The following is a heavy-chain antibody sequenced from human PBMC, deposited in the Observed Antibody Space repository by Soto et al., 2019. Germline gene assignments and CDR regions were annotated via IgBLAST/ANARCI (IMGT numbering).Heavy chain of an antibody. V-gene: IGHV4-34*01. CDR2: INHSGST. CDR1: GGSFSGYY. Sequence: QVQLQQWGAGLLKPSETLSLTCAVYGGSFSGYYWSWIRQPPGKGLEWIGEINHSGSTNYNPSLMSRVTISVDTSKNQFSLKLSSVTAADTAVYYCARGPYRGAIDYWGQGTLVTVSS. J-gene: IGHJ4*02. D-gene: IGHD3-16*01. CDR3: ARGPYRGAIDY.